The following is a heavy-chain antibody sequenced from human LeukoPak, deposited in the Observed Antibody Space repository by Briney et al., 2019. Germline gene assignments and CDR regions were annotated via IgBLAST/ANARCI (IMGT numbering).Heavy chain of an antibody. CDR1: GGSFSGYY. V-gene: IGHV4-34*01. Sequence: SETLSLTCAVYGGSFSGYYWNWIRQPPGKGLERIGEINHSGSTNYYPSLKSRVTISVDTSKNQFSLKLSSVTAADTAVYYCARSPLGIVVGWFDPWGQGTLVTVSS. D-gene: IGHD2-2*01. CDR2: INHSGST. J-gene: IGHJ5*02. CDR3: ARSPLGIVVGWFDP.